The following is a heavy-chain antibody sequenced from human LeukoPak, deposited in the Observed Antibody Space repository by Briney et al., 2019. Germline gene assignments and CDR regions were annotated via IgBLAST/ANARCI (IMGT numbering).Heavy chain of an antibody. CDR1: GFTFRTYA. J-gene: IGHJ4*02. V-gene: IGHV3-33*01. Sequence: GGSLRLSCVTSGFTFRTYAMHWVRQAPGKGLEWVGIIWYDASRAYYSNSVKGRFTISRDNSKDPVYLQMNSLRAEDTAVYYCTREPEYYDYWGQRAQVTVSS. D-gene: IGHD1-14*01. CDR2: IWYDASRA. CDR3: TREPEYYDY.